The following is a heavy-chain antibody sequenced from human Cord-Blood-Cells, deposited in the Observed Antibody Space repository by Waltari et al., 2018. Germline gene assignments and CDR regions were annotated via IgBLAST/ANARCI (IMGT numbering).Heavy chain of an antibody. CDR2: ISGDGGST. CDR1: GFTSEDSA. Sequence: EVQLVESGGGVVQPGGALRRSCAASGFTSEDSALHCFLQAPGKGLEWVSLISGDGGSTYYADSVKGRFTISRDNSKNSLYLQMNSLRTEDTALYYCAKDGPNSSGWNGGDYWGQGTLVTVSS. CDR3: AKDGPNSSGWNGGDY. D-gene: IGHD6-19*01. J-gene: IGHJ4*02. V-gene: IGHV3-43*02.